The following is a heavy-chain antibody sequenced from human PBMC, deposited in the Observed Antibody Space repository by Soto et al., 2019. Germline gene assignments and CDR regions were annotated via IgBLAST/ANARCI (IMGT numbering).Heavy chain of an antibody. Sequence: GGSLRRSLAASGFTFDDYAIHWVRQAPGKGLELVSLIRWDGGSTYYADSVKGRFTIARGNSKTYPSLQMNSLRAEDPALYYCAKDIVPSIPAPSIYYSGMDVWGQGTTVTVSS. V-gene: IGHV3-43D*04. CDR2: IRWDGGST. CDR3: AKDIVPSIPAPSIYYSGMDV. D-gene: IGHD6-6*01. J-gene: IGHJ6*02. CDR1: GFTFDDYA.